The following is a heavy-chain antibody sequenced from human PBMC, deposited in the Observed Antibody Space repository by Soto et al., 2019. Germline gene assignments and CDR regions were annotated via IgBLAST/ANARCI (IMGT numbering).Heavy chain of an antibody. J-gene: IGHJ4*02. CDR1: GGSTSLSS. CDR2: IYYSGST. V-gene: IGHV4-59*01. CDR3: ARLYGDYVIIDY. Sequence: SETLSLTCTVSGGSTSLSSGTVSRQPPGKGLEWIGHIYYSGSTKYNPSLKSRVTISVDTSKNQFSLKLRYVTAADTAVYYCARLYGDYVIIDYWGQGTLVTVSS. D-gene: IGHD4-17*01.